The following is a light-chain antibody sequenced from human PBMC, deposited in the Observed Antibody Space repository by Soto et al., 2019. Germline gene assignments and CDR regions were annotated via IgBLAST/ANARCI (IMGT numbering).Light chain of an antibody. CDR3: SSYTTSTTYVL. V-gene: IGLV2-14*01. Sequence: QSALTQPASVSGSPGQSITISCVGTSSDVGGYNFVSWYQQRPGKAPKLMIYEVNNRPSGVSNRFSGSKSGNTASLTISRLQAEDEADYYCSSYTTSTTYVLFGGGTKLTVL. J-gene: IGLJ2*01. CDR1: SSDVGGYNF. CDR2: EVN.